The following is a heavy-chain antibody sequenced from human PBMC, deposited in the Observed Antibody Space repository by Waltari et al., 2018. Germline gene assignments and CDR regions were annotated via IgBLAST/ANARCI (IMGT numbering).Heavy chain of an antibody. J-gene: IGHJ3*02. CDR2: ISYDGSNK. D-gene: IGHD5-12*01. V-gene: IGHV3-30-3*01. CDR3: ARVYPNPDGYNAAFDI. CDR1: GFPFSSLS. Sequence: QVQLVASGGGVVQPGRSLRLSCAASGFPFSSLSLPWVPPAPGKGLEWVAVISYDGSNKYYADSVKGRFTISRDNSKNTLYLQMNSLRAEDTAVYYCARVYPNPDGYNAAFDIWGQGTMVTVSS.